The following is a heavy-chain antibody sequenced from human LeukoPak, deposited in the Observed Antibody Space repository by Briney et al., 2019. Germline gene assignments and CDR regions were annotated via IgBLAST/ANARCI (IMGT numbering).Heavy chain of an antibody. CDR2: ISNDGSKT. J-gene: IGHJ4*02. Sequence: GGSLRLSCAASGFTFSSDGMHWVRQAPGKGLEWVAVISNDGSKTYYGDSVKGRFTISRDNAKNTLYLQMNSLRAEDTAVYYCASQSGIAVAGTNFDYWGQGTLVTVSS. V-gene: IGHV3-30*03. CDR1: GFTFSSDG. D-gene: IGHD6-19*01. CDR3: ASQSGIAVAGTNFDY.